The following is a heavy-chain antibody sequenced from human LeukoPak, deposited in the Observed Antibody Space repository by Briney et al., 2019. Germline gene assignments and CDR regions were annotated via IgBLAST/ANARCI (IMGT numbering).Heavy chain of an antibody. CDR2: ISSSGSTI. V-gene: IGHV3-11*01. J-gene: IGHJ1*01. CDR3: ARDPPYYYDSRYFQH. Sequence: GGSLRLSCAASGFTFSDYYMSWIRQAPGKGLEWVSYISSSGSTIYYADSVKGRFTISRDNAKNPLYLQMNSLRAEDTAVYYCARDPPYYYDSRYFQHWGQGTLVTVSS. D-gene: IGHD3-22*01. CDR1: GFTFSDYY.